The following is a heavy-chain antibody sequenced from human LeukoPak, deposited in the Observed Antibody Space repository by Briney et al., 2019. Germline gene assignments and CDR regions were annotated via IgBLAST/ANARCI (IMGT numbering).Heavy chain of an antibody. V-gene: IGHV3-21*01. D-gene: IGHD1-26*01. Sequence: GGSLRLSCVASGFTFSSYSMNWVRQAPGKGLEWVSSISSSSSYIYYADSVKGRFTISRDNAKNSLYLQMNSLRAEDTAVYYCAVGAGATTHHYWGQGTLVTVSS. J-gene: IGHJ4*02. CDR2: ISSSSSYI. CDR1: GFTFSSYS. CDR3: AVGAGATTHHY.